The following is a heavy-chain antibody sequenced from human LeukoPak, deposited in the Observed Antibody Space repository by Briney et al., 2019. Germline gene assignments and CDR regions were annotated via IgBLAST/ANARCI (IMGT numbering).Heavy chain of an antibody. J-gene: IGHJ3*02. Sequence: SGTLSLTCAVSGGSFSSSNWWSWVRQPPGKGLEWIGEIYHSGSTNYNPSLKSRVTISVDKSKNQFSLKLSSATAADTAVYYCARAPIVVELNAFDIWGQGTMVTVSS. V-gene: IGHV4-4*02. D-gene: IGHD2-21*01. CDR3: ARAPIVVELNAFDI. CDR1: GGSFSSSNW. CDR2: IYHSGST.